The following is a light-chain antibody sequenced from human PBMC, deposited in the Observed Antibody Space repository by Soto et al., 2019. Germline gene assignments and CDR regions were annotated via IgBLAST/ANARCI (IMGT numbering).Light chain of an antibody. Sequence: QSALTQPASVSGSPGQSITISCTGTSSDVGDYNYVSWYQQYPGKAPKLMIYEVSNRPSGVSDRFSGSKSGNTASLTISGLQAEDEADYYCSSYASSSTPVMFGGGTKLTVL. V-gene: IGLV2-14*01. J-gene: IGLJ3*02. CDR1: SSDVGDYNY. CDR2: EVS. CDR3: SSYASSSTPVM.